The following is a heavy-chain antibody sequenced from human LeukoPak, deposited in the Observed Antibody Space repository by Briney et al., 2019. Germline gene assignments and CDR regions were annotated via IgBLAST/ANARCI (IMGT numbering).Heavy chain of an antibody. Sequence: SETLSLTCTVSGGSISSHYWSWIRQPPGKGLEWIGYIYYSGSTYYNPSLKSRVTISVDTSKNQFSLKLSSVTAADTAVYYCARDMWEYAAFDIWGQGTMVTVSS. CDR2: IYYSGST. CDR1: GGSISSHY. D-gene: IGHD1-26*01. V-gene: IGHV4-59*11. CDR3: ARDMWEYAAFDI. J-gene: IGHJ3*02.